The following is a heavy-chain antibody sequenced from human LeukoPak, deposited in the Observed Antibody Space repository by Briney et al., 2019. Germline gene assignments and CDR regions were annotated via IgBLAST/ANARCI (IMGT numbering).Heavy chain of an antibody. CDR1: GFTISANF. J-gene: IGHJ4*02. CDR3: ARDLSGYSYGFGGDL. Sequence: GGSLRLSCAASGFTISANFMSWVRQAPGKGLEWVSIMYSVGSTFYADSVKGRFTISRDPSKNSLDLQLDSLRVDDTAVYYCARDLSGYSYGFGGDLWGQGTLVTVSS. CDR2: MYSVGST. V-gene: IGHV3-66*01. D-gene: IGHD5-18*01.